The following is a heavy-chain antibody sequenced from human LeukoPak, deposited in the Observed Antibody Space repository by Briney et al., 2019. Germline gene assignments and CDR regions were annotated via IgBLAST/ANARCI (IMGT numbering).Heavy chain of an antibody. Sequence: GGSLRLSCAASGFTFINAWMTWVRQAPGKGLEGVGRIKSKTDGGTTDYAAPVKGRFSISRDDSKNTLYLQMNSLKTEDTAVYYCSTSPGDESDFWGQGTLVTVSS. CDR3: STSPGDESDF. D-gene: IGHD2-21*01. J-gene: IGHJ4*02. CDR2: IKSKTDGGTT. V-gene: IGHV3-15*01. CDR1: GFTFINAW.